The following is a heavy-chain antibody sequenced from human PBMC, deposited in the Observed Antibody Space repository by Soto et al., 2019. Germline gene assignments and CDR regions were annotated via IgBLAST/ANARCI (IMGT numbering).Heavy chain of an antibody. CDR1: GGSISTGGYY. CDR3: ARVTGRYYYGMDV. V-gene: IGHV4-31*03. J-gene: IGHJ6*02. CDR2: FYYSGST. Sequence: SETLSLTCTVSGGSISTGGYYWNWIRQHPGKGLEWIGYFYYSGSTYYNPSLKSRVTISVNTSKNQFSLKLSSVTAADTAVYYCARVTGRYYYGMDVWGQGTTVTVSS.